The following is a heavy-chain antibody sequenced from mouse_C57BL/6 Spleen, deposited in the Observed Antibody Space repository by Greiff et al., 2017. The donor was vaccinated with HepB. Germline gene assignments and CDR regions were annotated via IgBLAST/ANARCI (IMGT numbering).Heavy chain of an antibody. V-gene: IGHV1-47*01. CDR1: GYTFTTYP. CDR2: FHPYNDDT. J-gene: IGHJ3*01. CDR3: ARGYDGSSSPFAY. Sequence: VKLMESGAELVKPGASVKMSCKASGYTFTTYPIEWMKQNPGKSLEWIGNFHPYNDDTKYNEKFKGKATLTVEKSSSTVYLELSRLTSDDSAVYYCARGYDGSSSPFAYWGQGTLVTVSA. D-gene: IGHD1-1*01.